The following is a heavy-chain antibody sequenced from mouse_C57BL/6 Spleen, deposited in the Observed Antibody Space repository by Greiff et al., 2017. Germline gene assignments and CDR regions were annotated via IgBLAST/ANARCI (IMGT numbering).Heavy chain of an antibody. CDR1: GYAFSSSW. CDR3: ARRDDYFDY. V-gene: IGHV1-82*01. CDR2: IYPGDGDT. Sequence: QVQLQQSGPELVKPGASVKISCKASGYAFSSSWMNWVKQRPGKGLEWIGRIYPGDGDTNYNGKFKGKATLTADKSSSTAYMQLSSLTSEDSAVYFCARRDDYFDYWGHGTTLTVSS. J-gene: IGHJ2*01. D-gene: IGHD2-3*01.